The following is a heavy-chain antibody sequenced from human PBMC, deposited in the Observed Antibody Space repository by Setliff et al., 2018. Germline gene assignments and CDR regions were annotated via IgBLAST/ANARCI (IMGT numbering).Heavy chain of an antibody. D-gene: IGHD5-18*01. CDR2: IRSKRNGGTT. J-gene: IGHJ5*01. CDR1: GFTFGDFG. V-gene: IGHV3-48*04. Sequence: PGGSLRLSCAASGFTFGDFGINWVRQAPGKGLEWLVFIRSKRNGGTTESAASVKGRFAISRDNAKTSLYLQMDSLRVEDTAVYFCARSPGWIPWFDSWGQGTLVTVSS. CDR3: ARSPGWIPWFDS.